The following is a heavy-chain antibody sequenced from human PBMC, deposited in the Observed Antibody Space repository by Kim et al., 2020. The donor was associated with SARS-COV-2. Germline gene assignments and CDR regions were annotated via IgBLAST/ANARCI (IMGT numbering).Heavy chain of an antibody. J-gene: IGHJ4*02. V-gene: IGHV1-18*01. CDR3: ARDRSGSGSYSSFDY. Sequence: QKLQGRVTMTTDTSTSTAYMELRSRRSDDTAVYYCARDRSGSGSYSSFDYWGQGTLVTVSS. D-gene: IGHD3-10*01.